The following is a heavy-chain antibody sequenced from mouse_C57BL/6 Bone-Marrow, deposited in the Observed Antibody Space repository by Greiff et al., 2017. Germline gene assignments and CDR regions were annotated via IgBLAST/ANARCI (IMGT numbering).Heavy chain of an antibody. V-gene: IGHV1-64*01. CDR2: IHPNSGST. CDR1: GYTFTSYW. J-gene: IGHJ2*01. CDR3: ARRTTVGFDY. Sequence: QVQLQQPGAELVKPGASVKLSCKASGYTFTSYWMHWVQQRPGQGLEWIGMIHPNSGSTNYNEKFKSQATLTVDKSSSTAYMQLSSLTSEDAAVYYCARRTTVGFDYWGQGTTLTVSA. D-gene: IGHD1-1*01.